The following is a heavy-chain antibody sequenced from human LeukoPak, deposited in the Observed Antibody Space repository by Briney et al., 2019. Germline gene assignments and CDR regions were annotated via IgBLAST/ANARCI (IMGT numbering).Heavy chain of an antibody. CDR1: GYSFTSYW. CDR2: IYPGDSDT. D-gene: IGHD1-26*01. Sequence: GESLKISCKGSGYSFTSYWIGWVRQMPGKGLEGMGIIYPGDSDTRYSPSFQGQVTISADKSISTAYLQWSSLKASDTVMYYCASGYGGWELLGDFDYWGQGTLVTVSS. J-gene: IGHJ4*02. V-gene: IGHV5-51*01. CDR3: ASGYGGWELLGDFDY.